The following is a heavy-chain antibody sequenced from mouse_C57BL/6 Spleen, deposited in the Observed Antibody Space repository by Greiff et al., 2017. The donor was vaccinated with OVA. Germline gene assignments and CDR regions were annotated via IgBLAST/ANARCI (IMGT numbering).Heavy chain of an antibody. J-gene: IGHJ2*01. Sequence: QVQLQQPGAELVRPGSSVKLSCKASGYTFTSYWMHWVKQRPIQGLEWIGNIYPSDSETHYNQKFKDKATLTVDKSSSTAYMQLSSLTSEDSAVYNCARLRYWEDYWGQGTTLTVSS. CDR3: ARLRYWEDY. V-gene: IGHV1-52*01. D-gene: IGHD4-1*01. CDR2: IYPSDSET. CDR1: GYTFTSYW.